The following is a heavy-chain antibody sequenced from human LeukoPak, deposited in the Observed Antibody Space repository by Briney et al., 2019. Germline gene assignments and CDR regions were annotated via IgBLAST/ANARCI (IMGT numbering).Heavy chain of an antibody. Sequence: ASVKVSCKASGYTFTSYYMHWVRQAPGQGLEWMGIINPSGGSTSYAQKFQGRVTMTRDTSTSTVYMELSSLRSEDTAVYYCARGWGGYCSSTSCYVSRGRYYYYYMDVWGKGTTVTVSS. CDR1: GYTFTSYY. V-gene: IGHV1-46*01. J-gene: IGHJ6*03. CDR2: INPSGGST. CDR3: ARGWGGYCSSTSCYVSRGRYYYYYMDV. D-gene: IGHD2-2*01.